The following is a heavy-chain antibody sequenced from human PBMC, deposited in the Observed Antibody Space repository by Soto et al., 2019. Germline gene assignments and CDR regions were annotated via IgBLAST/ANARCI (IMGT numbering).Heavy chain of an antibody. CDR1: GFTFSSYS. Sequence: PGGSLRLSCAASGFTFSSYSMNWVRQAPGKGLEWVSYISSSSSTIYYADSVKGRFTISRDNAKNSLYLQMNSLRAEDTAVYYCARVGLRFLEWLLYWDYWGQGTLVTVSS. J-gene: IGHJ4*02. CDR3: ARVGLRFLEWLLYWDY. D-gene: IGHD3-3*01. CDR2: ISSSSSTI. V-gene: IGHV3-48*01.